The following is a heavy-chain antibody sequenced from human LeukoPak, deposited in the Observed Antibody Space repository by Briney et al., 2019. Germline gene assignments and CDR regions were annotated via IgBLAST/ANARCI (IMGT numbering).Heavy chain of an antibody. Sequence: PGRTLRLSCAASGFTFDDYAMHWVRQAPGKGLEWVSGISWNSGSIGYADSVKGRFTISRDNAKNPLYLQMNSLRAEDTAVYYCARVSWFGELCDYWGQGTLVTVSS. CDR1: GFTFDDYA. J-gene: IGHJ4*02. CDR3: ARVSWFGELCDY. V-gene: IGHV3-9*01. D-gene: IGHD3-10*01. CDR2: ISWNSGSI.